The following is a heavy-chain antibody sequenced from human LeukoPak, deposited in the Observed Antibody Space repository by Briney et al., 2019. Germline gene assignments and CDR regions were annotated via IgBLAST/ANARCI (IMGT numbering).Heavy chain of an antibody. CDR2: IYTGGNT. Sequence: SETLSLTCTVSSGSISSYYWNWIRQPAGRGLEWIGRIYTGGNTNSNPSLKSRVTMSVDTSKNQFSLKLNSLTTADTAVYYCARSRKNWFDPWGQGTLVTVSS. CDR1: SGSISSYY. J-gene: IGHJ5*02. CDR3: ARSRKNWFDP. V-gene: IGHV4-4*07.